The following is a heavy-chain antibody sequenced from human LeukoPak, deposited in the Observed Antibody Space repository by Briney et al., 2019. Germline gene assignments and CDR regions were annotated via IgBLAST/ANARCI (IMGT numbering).Heavy chain of an antibody. CDR3: ARDYDILTGYPRGGFDY. D-gene: IGHD3-9*01. CDR2: IWYDGSNK. V-gene: IGHV3-33*01. CDR1: GFTFGDTW. J-gene: IGHJ4*02. Sequence: PGGSLRLSCAASGFTFGDTWMNWGRQARGKGLEWVAVIWYDGSNKYYADSVKGRFTISRDNSKNTLYLQMNSLRAEDAAVYYCARDYDILTGYPRGGFDYWGQGTLVTVSS.